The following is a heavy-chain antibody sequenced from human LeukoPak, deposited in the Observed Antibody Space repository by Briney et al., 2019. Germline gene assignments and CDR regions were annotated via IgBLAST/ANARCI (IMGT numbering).Heavy chain of an antibody. CDR3: ARDFLSYDGSENHFEDTFDI. V-gene: IGHV1-18*01. CDR2: IGAFNGNT. D-gene: IGHD3-22*01. J-gene: IGHJ3*02. Sequence: ASVKVSCKASRYSFDRYGISWVRQAPGQGLEWLGWIGAFNGNTNYAQNLQGRVTMTSDTSTTTAYMELRSLSSDDPAVYYCARDFLSYDGSENHFEDTFDIWGQGTMVTVSS. CDR1: RYSFDRYG.